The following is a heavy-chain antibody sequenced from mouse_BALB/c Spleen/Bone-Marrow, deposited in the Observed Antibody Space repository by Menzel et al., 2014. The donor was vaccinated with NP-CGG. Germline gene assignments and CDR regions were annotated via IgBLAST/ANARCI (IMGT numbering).Heavy chain of an antibody. CDR1: GYTFTSYW. CDR2: VDPSDSKT. CDR3: ARNGAFDY. Sequence: QVHVKQSGAALVRPGASVKLSCKASGYTFTSYWMNWVKQRPGQGLEWIGMVDPSDSKTHFNQMFKDKATLTVDKSSSPAYMHLSSLTSEDSAVYYCARNGAFDYWGQGTTLTVSS. V-gene: IGHV1-61*01. J-gene: IGHJ2*01.